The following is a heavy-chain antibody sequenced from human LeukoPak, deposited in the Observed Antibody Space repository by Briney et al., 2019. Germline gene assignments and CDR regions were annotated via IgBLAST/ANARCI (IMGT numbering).Heavy chain of an antibody. J-gene: IGHJ4*02. CDR1: GGSISSSSYY. Sequence: PSETLSLTCTVSGGSISSSSYYWGWIRQPPGKGLEWIGSIYYSGSTYYNPSLKSRVTISVDTSKNQFSLKLSSVTAADTAVYYCARGRMASGVVVLFDYWGQGTLVTVSS. CDR2: IYYSGST. V-gene: IGHV4-39*07. D-gene: IGHD2-15*01. CDR3: ARGRMASGVVVLFDY.